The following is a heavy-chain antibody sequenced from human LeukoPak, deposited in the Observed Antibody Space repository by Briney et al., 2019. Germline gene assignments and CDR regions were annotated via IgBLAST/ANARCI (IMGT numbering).Heavy chain of an antibody. CDR3: ASMGYYDSSGYLSRHLDY. D-gene: IGHD3-22*01. CDR1: GGTFSSYA. V-gene: IGHV1-69*06. J-gene: IGHJ4*02. CDR2: IIPIFGTA. Sequence: GASVKVSCKASGGTFSSYAISWVRQAPGQGLEWMGGIIPIFGTANYAQKFQGGVTITADKSTSTAYMELSSLRSEDTAVYYCASMGYYDSSGYLSRHLDYWGQGTLVTVSS.